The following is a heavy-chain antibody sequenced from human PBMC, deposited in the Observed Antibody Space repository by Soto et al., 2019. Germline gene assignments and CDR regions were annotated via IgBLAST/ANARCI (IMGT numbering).Heavy chain of an antibody. CDR3: ARSLLDEYSSSWRSAYYGMDV. V-gene: IGHV1-2*02. D-gene: IGHD6-13*01. Sequence: ASVKVSCKASGFTFSAYYIYWVRQAPGQGLEWIGWFNPNSGGTNNAQKFQGRVTMTRDTSTSTVYMELSALIPDDTAVYYCARSLLDEYSSSWRSAYYGMDVWGQGTTVTVSS. CDR1: GFTFSAYY. CDR2: FNPNSGGT. J-gene: IGHJ6*02.